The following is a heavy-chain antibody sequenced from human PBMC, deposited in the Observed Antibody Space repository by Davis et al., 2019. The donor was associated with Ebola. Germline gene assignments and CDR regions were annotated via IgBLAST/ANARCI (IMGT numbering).Heavy chain of an antibody. J-gene: IGHJ4*02. CDR2: ISSSGSTI. V-gene: IGHV3-11*01. D-gene: IGHD3-10*01. CDR3: AKYGSGSYNY. Sequence: GGSLRLSCAASGFSFSDYYMSWIRQAPGKGLEWVSYISSSGSTIYYADSVKGRFTISRHNSKNTLYLQMNSLRAEDTAVYYCAKYGSGSYNYWGQGTLVTVSS. CDR1: GFSFSDYY.